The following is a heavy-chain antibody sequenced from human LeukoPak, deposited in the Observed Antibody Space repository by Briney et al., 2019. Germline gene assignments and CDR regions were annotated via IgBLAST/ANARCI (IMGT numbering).Heavy chain of an antibody. V-gene: IGHV1-8*01. CDR2: MNPNSGNT. Sequence: ASVKVSCKASGYTFTSYDINWVRQATGQGLEWMGWMNPNSGNTGYAQKFQGRVTMTRNTPISTAYMELSSLRSEDTAVYYCARGHRPLTRSMVRGVINYWGQGTLVTVSS. D-gene: IGHD3-10*01. CDR3: ARGHRPLTRSMVRGVINY. CDR1: GYTFTSYD. J-gene: IGHJ4*02.